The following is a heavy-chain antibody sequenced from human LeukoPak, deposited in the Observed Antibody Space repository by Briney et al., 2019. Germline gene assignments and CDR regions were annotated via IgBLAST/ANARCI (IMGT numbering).Heavy chain of an antibody. Sequence: SETLSLTCAVYGGSFSGYYWSWIRQPPGKGLEWIGEINHSGSTNYNPSLKSRVTISVDTSKNQFSLKLSSVTAADTAVYYCARGSSGFWSGYFYYWGQGTLVTASS. CDR2: INHSGST. CDR1: GGSFSGYY. CDR3: ARGSSGFWSGYFYY. V-gene: IGHV4-34*01. J-gene: IGHJ4*02. D-gene: IGHD3-3*01.